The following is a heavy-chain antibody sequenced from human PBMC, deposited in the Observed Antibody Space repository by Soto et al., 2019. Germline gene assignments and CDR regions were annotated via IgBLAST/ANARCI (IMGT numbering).Heavy chain of an antibody. D-gene: IGHD2-2*01. Sequence: QVQLVQSGAEVKKPGSSVKVSCKASGGTFSSYTISWVRQAPGQGLEWMGRIIPILGIANYAQKFQGIVTITSEKSTSTAYMELSSLISEDTAVYYCARDANIVVVPAANIDNWFYPWGQGTLVTVSS. CDR1: GGTFSSYT. J-gene: IGHJ5*02. CDR2: IIPILGIA. CDR3: ARDANIVVVPAANIDNWFYP. V-gene: IGHV1-69*08.